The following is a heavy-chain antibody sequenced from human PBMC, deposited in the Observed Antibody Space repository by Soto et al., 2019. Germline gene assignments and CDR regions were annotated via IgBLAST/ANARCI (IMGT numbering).Heavy chain of an antibody. CDR2: ISGSGGST. D-gene: IGHD2-2*01. CDR3: CRPAGPGYYYYGMDV. J-gene: IGHJ6*02. Sequence: LRLSCAASGFTFSSYAMSWVRQAPGKGLEWVSAISGSGGSTYYADSVKGRFTISRDNSKNTLYLQMNSLRAEDTAVYYCCRPAGPGYYYYGMDVWGQGTTVTV. CDR1: GFTFSSYA. V-gene: IGHV3-23*01.